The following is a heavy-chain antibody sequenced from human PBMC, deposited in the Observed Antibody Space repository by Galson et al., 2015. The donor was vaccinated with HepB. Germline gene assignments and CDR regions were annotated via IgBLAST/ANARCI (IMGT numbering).Heavy chain of an antibody. CDR1: GFTFSNYA. D-gene: IGHD2-2*01. CDR3: AKGDRSSNSRLDY. CDR2: ISDGGAST. J-gene: IGHJ4*02. Sequence: SLRLSCAASGFTFSNYAMTWVRQAPGEGLEWVSTISDGGASTYYADSVKGRFTISRDNSKSTLFLQMNSLRDEDTAVYNCAKGDRSSNSRLDYWGQGTLVTVSS. V-gene: IGHV3-23*01.